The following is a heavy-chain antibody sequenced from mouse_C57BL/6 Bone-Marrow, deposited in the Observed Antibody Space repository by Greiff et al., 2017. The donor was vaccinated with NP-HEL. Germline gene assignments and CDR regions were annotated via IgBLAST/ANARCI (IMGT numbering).Heavy chain of an antibody. Sequence: VQLQQSGPELVKPGASVKISCKASGYSFTGYYMNWVKQSPEKSLEWIGEINPSTGGTTYNQKFKAKATLTVDKSSSTAYMQLMSLTSEDSAVYYCAREDLAHYYAMDYWGQGTSVTVSS. CDR2: INPSTGGT. V-gene: IGHV1-42*01. J-gene: IGHJ4*01. CDR1: GYSFTGYY. CDR3: AREDLAHYYAMDY.